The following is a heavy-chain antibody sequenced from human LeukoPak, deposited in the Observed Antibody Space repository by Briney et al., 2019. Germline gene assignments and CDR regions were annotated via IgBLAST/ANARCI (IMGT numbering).Heavy chain of an antibody. CDR3: AKSSYYDASGYYREYYFDS. Sequence: GGSLRLSCAASGFTFSRYAVHWVRQAPGEGLEWVAIVSYDGSHKYYADSVKGRFTISRDKTKNTLYLQMNSLRAEDTAVYYCAKSSYYDASGYYREYYFDSWGQGTLVTVSS. J-gene: IGHJ4*02. D-gene: IGHD3-22*01. CDR1: GFTFSRYA. CDR2: VSYDGSHK. V-gene: IGHV3-30*04.